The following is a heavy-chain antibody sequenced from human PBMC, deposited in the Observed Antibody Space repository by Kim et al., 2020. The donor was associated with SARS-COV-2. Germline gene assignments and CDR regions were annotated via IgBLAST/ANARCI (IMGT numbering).Heavy chain of an antibody. Sequence: TNDTPSLKSRATISIDTSKNQFALRLSSVTAADTAGYYCARGGGSGFYYGWGQGALVTVSS. J-gene: IGHJ4*02. CDR3: ARGGGSGFYYG. CDR2: T. V-gene: IGHV4-59*09. D-gene: IGHD3-22*01.